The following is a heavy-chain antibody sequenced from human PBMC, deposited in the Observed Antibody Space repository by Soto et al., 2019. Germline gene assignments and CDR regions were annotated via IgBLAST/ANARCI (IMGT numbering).Heavy chain of an antibody. CDR2: ISGSGGST. CDR1: GFTFSSYA. Sequence: EVQLLESGGGLVQPGGSLRLSCAASGFTFSSYAMSWVRQAPGKGLEWVSAISGSGGSTYYADSVKGRFTISRDNSKNTLYLQMTSLRAEDTAVYYCENALIIAVDENDAFDIWGQGTMVTVSS. J-gene: IGHJ3*02. CDR3: ENALIIAVDENDAFDI. D-gene: IGHD6-19*01. V-gene: IGHV3-23*01.